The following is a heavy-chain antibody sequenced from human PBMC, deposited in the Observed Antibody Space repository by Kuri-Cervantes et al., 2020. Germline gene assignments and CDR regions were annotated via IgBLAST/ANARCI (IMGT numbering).Heavy chain of an antibody. CDR1: GFTFGDYA. CDR2: ISYDGSNK. CDR3: AKDLIRLQYYYYYGMDV. D-gene: IGHD5-24*01. J-gene: IGHJ6*02. Sequence: GESLKISCTASGFTFGDYAMSWFRQAPGKGLEWVAVISYDGSNKYYADSVKGRFTISRDNSKNTLYLQMNSLRAEDTAVYYCAKDLIRLQYYYYYGMDVWGQGTTVTVSS. V-gene: IGHV3-30*04.